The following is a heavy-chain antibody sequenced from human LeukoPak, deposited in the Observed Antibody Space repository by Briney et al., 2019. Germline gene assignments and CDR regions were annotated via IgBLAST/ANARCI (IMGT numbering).Heavy chain of an antibody. V-gene: IGHV3-21*04. D-gene: IGHD3-3*01. CDR1: GFTFSSYS. J-gene: IGHJ4*02. CDR3: ARDYHGAYYDFWSGYYSIDY. CDR2: ISSSSSYI. Sequence: PGGSLRLSCAASGFTFSSYSMNWVRQAPGKGLEWVSSISSSSSYIYYADSVKGRFTISRDNAKNSLYLQMNSLRAEDTALYYCARDYHGAYYDFWSGYYSIDYWGQGTLVTVSS.